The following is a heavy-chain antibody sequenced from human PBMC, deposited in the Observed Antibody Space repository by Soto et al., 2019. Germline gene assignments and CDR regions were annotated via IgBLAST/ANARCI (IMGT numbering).Heavy chain of an antibody. V-gene: IGHV3-23*01. CDR3: AKGQTSSLYYYYYMDV. CDR1: GFTFSSYA. J-gene: IGHJ6*03. Sequence: GGSLRLSCAASGFTFSSYAMSWVRQAPGKGLEWVSAISGSGGSTYYADSVKGRFTISRDNSNNTLYLQMNSLRAEDTAVYYCAKGQTSSLYYYYYMDVWGQGTLVTVSS. CDR2: ISGSGGST. D-gene: IGHD3-10*01.